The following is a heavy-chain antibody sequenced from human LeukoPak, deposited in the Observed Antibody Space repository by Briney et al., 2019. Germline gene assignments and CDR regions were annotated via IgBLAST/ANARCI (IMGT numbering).Heavy chain of an antibody. Sequence: GGSLRLSCAASGFTFSSYSMNWVRQAPGKGLEWVSSISSSSSYIYYADSVKGRFTISRDNAKNSLYLQMNSLRAEDTAVYYCARDASRVSSSSQSDFWGQGTLVTVSS. CDR2: ISSSSSYI. CDR3: ARDASRVSSSSQSDF. CDR1: GFTFSSYS. V-gene: IGHV3-21*01. D-gene: IGHD6-6*01. J-gene: IGHJ4*02.